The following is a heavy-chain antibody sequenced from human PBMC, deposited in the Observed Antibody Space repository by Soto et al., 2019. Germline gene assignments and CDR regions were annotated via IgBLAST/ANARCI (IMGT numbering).Heavy chain of an antibody. Sequence: PGGSLRLSCAASGFTFSSYSMNWVRQAPGKGLEWLSSISSSSSYIYYADTVKGRFTISRDNSKDTLYLQMNGLRVEDTAIYYCAKGEALYSSHPWDSWGHGTLVTVSS. J-gene: IGHJ5*01. V-gene: IGHV3-21*04. CDR3: AKGEALYSSHPWDS. CDR1: GFTFSSYS. CDR2: ISSSSSYI. D-gene: IGHD3-22*01.